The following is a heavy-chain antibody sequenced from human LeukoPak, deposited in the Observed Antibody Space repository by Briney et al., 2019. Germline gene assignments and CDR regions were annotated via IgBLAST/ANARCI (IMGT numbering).Heavy chain of an antibody. CDR2: IYYSGST. J-gene: IGHJ5*02. V-gene: IGHV4-39*07. CDR1: GGSISTTNYY. D-gene: IGHD2/OR15-2a*01. Sequence: SETLSLTCTVSGGSISTTNYYWAWIRQPPGKGLEWIGCIYYSGSTYYNPSLKSRVTMSLDTSKNQFSLKLSSVTAADTAVYYCARRLRSSNIQDWFDPWGQGTLVTVSS. CDR3: ARRLRSSNIQDWFDP.